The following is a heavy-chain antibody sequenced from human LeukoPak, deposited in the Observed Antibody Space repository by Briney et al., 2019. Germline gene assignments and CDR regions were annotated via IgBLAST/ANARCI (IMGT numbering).Heavy chain of an antibody. CDR2: IYHSGST. J-gene: IGHJ4*02. V-gene: IGHV4-59*08. Sequence: PSETLSLTCTVSGGSISSYYWSWIRQPPGKGLEWIGYIYHSGSTNYNPSLKSRVTISVDTSKNQFSLKLSSVTAADTAVYYCARHHPIAAADPFLDYWGQGTLVTVSS. CDR3: ARHHPIAAADPFLDY. CDR1: GGSISSYY. D-gene: IGHD6-13*01.